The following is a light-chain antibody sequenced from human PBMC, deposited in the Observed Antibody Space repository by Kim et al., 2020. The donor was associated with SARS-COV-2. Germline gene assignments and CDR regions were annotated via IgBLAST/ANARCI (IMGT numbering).Light chain of an antibody. Sequence: DKYACWYQQKPGQSPVLVIYQDSKRPSGIPERFSGSNSGNTATLTISGTQAMDEADYYCQAWDSSTEGVFGGGTQLTVL. CDR3: QAWDSSTEGV. CDR1: DKY. CDR2: QDS. V-gene: IGLV3-1*01. J-gene: IGLJ3*02.